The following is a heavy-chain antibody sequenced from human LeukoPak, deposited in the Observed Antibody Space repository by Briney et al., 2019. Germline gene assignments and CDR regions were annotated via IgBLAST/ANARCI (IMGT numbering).Heavy chain of an antibody. CDR2: IWYDGSNE. J-gene: IGHJ4*02. D-gene: IGHD2-21*01. CDR1: GFTFSSYG. CDR3: ARALWPYYFDY. Sequence: GGSLRLSCAASGFTFSSYGMHWVRQAPGKGLEWVAIIWYDGSNEYYADSVKGRSIISRDNSKNTLYLQMNSLRAEDTAVYYCARALWPYYFDYWGQGTLVTVSS. V-gene: IGHV3-33*01.